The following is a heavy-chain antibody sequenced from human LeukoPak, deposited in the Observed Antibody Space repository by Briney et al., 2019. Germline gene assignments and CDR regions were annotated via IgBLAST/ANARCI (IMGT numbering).Heavy chain of an antibody. V-gene: IGHV3-23*01. CDR2: ISGSGGST. D-gene: IGHD4-17*01. J-gene: IGHJ3*02. Sequence: GASLRLSCAASGFTFSSYATSWVRQAPGKGLEWVSAISGSGGSTYYADSVKGRFTISRDNSKNTLYLQMNSLRAEDTAVYYCAKARYRDYGDYAGDAFDIWGQGTMVTVSS. CDR3: AKARYRDYGDYAGDAFDI. CDR1: GFTFSSYA.